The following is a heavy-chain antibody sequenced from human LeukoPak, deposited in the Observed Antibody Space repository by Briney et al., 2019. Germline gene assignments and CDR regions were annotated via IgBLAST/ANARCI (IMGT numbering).Heavy chain of an antibody. V-gene: IGHV3-48*01. Sequence: GGSLRLSCAASGFTFSSYSMNWVRQAPGKGLEWVSYISSSSTIYYADSVKGRFTISRDNAKNSLYLQMNSLRAEDTAVYYCARDEYSSSSYYYYYYMDVWGKGTTVTVSS. CDR2: ISSSSTI. J-gene: IGHJ6*03. CDR1: GFTFSSYS. CDR3: ARDEYSSSSYYYYYYMDV. D-gene: IGHD6-6*01.